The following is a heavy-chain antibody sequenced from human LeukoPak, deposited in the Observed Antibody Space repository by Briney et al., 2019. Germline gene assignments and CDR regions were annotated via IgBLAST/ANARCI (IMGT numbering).Heavy chain of an antibody. D-gene: IGHD3-22*01. CDR1: GFTFSSYG. J-gene: IGHJ4*02. Sequence: PGGSLRLSCAASGFTFSSYGMSWVRQAPGKGLEWVSAISVGGGRTDYADSVKGRFTISRDNSKDTLYLQMNSLRAEDTAVYYCAKFSANVVTMIVVVLYYFDYWGQGTLVTVSS. CDR2: ISVGGGRT. CDR3: AKFSANVVTMIVVVLYYFDY. V-gene: IGHV3-23*01.